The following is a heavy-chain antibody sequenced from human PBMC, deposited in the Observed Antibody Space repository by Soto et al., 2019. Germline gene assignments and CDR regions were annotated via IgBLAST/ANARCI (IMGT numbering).Heavy chain of an antibody. J-gene: IGHJ4*02. V-gene: IGHV4-39*02. Sequence: ASETLSLTCTVSGGSSTSSSYYWGWIRQPPGKGLEWIGSIYYSGNTYYTPSLKSRVTISVDTSKNQFSLKLSSVTAADTAVYYCAREGGRYCSGGSCQVDYWGQGTLVTVSS. CDR1: GGSSTSSSYY. CDR2: IYYSGNT. D-gene: IGHD2-15*01. CDR3: AREGGRYCSGGSCQVDY.